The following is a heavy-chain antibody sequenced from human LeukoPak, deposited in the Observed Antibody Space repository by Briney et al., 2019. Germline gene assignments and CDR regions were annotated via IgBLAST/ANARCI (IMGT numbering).Heavy chain of an antibody. D-gene: IGHD1-26*01. V-gene: IGHV3-23*01. CDR2: ISGSGGST. J-gene: IGHJ4*02. Sequence: GGSLRLSCAASGFTFSSYAMSWVRQAPGKGLEWVSAISGSGGSTYYADSVKGRFTISRDNSKNTLYLQMNSLRAEDTAVYYCARGGVGATTNDYWGQGTLVTVSS. CDR1: GFTFSSYA. CDR3: ARGGVGATTNDY.